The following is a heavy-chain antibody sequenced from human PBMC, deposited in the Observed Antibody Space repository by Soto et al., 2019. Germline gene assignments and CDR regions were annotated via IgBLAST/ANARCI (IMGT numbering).Heavy chain of an antibody. V-gene: IGHV1-69*01. J-gene: IGHJ6*02. D-gene: IGHD6-6*01. CDR3: ARESSIAARSLQYYYYGMDV. CDR2: IIPILGTA. Sequence: QVQLVQSGAEVQKPGSSVKVSCKASGGTFSSYAISWVRQAPGQGLEWMGGIIPILGTANYAQKFQGRVTITEDESTSTAYMELSSLRSEDTAVYYCARESSIAARSLQYYYYGMDVWGQGTTVTVSS. CDR1: GGTFSSYA.